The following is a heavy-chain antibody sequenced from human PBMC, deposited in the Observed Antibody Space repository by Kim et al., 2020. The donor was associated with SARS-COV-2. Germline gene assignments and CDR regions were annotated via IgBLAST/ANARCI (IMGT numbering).Heavy chain of an antibody. J-gene: IGHJ6*02. V-gene: IGHV4-31*02. D-gene: IGHD3-10*01. CDR3: ARDQTMVRGVSGMDV. Sequence: PSLKSRVTISVDTSKNQFSLKLSSVTAADTAVYYCARDQTMVRGVSGMDVWGQETTVTVSS.